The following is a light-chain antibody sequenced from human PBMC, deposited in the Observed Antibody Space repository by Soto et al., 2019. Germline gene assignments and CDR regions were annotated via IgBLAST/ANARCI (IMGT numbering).Light chain of an antibody. CDR2: VDN. V-gene: IGLV1-47*02. Sequence: QSVLTQPPSASGTPGQRVTISCSGSNSNIGNNDVYWYRHIPGTAPRLLIYVDNQRPSEVPDRFSGSKSGTSASLAISGLRSDDEADYYCAAWDDSLSAFVFASGTKVTVL. J-gene: IGLJ1*01. CDR1: NSNIGNND. CDR3: AAWDDSLSAFV.